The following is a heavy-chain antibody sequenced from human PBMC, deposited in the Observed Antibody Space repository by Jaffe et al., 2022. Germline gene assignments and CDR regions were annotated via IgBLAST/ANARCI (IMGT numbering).Heavy chain of an antibody. CDR1: GYTFTSYY. Sequence: QVQLVQSGAEVKKPGASVRVSCKASGYTFTSYYMHWVRQAPGQGLEWMGIIYPSAGDTTYAQKFQGRVTMTRDTSTSTVYMELSSLRSEDTAVYYCAREMPSTCYFDYWGQGTLVTVSS. CDR2: IYPSAGDT. CDR3: AREMPSTCYFDY. J-gene: IGHJ4*02. V-gene: IGHV1-46*03. D-gene: IGHD2-2*01.